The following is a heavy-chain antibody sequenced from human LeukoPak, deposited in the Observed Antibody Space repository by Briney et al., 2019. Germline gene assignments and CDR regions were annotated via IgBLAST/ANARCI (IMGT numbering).Heavy chain of an antibody. CDR1: GFTFSSYW. D-gene: IGHD2-21*02. CDR2: ISGRGVST. J-gene: IGHJ3*02. V-gene: IGHV3-23*01. CDR3: AKTVVVTANPRAFDI. Sequence: GGSLRLSCAASGFTFSSYWMHWVRQAPGKGLEWVSSISGRGVSTYYADSVKGRFTISRDNSKKTVFLQMNSLRADDTAVYYCAKTVVVTANPRAFDIWGQGTMVTVSS.